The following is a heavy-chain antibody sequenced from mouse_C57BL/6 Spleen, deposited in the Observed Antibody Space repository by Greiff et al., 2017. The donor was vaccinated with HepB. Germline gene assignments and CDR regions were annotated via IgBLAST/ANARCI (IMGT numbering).Heavy chain of an antibody. CDR2: IDPSDSYT. CDR3: SRPYYYDYDGGEHYAMDY. V-gene: IGHV1-59*01. CDR1: GYTFTSYW. Sequence: QVQLQQPGAELVRPGTSVKLSCKASGYTFTSYWMNWVKQRPGQGLEWIGGIDPSDSYTNYNQKFKGKATLTVDTSSSTAYMQLSSLTSDDSAVYYCSRPYYYDYDGGEHYAMDYWGQGTSVTVSS. J-gene: IGHJ4*01. D-gene: IGHD2-4*01.